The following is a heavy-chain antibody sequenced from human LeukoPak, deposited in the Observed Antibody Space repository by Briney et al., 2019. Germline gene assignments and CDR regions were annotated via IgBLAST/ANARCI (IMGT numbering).Heavy chain of an antibody. J-gene: IGHJ4*02. D-gene: IGHD3-22*01. Sequence: GGSLKLSCDASGFALSTYWMTWVRQAPGKGLEWVANIKEDGSEKYYVDSVKGRFTISRDNARDSMYLQMNSLRAEDTAMYFCARDGYYDSSGLDFWGQGTLVTVSS. V-gene: IGHV3-7*01. CDR3: ARDGYYDSSGLDF. CDR2: IKEDGSEK. CDR1: GFALSTYW.